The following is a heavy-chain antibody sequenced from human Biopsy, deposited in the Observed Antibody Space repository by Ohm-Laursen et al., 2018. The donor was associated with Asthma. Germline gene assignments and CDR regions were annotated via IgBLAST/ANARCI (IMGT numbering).Heavy chain of an antibody. CDR2: IYSGGTS. CDR1: GFAVSRDH. D-gene: IGHD3-22*01. V-gene: IGHV3-53*01. CDR3: AREDSSNWSHYYFDY. J-gene: IGHJ4*02. Sequence: SLRLSCTASGFAVSRDHMFWVRQAPGKGLEWVSVIYSGGTSHTADSVRGRFTISRDFSKNTLHLQMHSLRVEDTAVYYCAREDSSNWSHYYFDYWGQGTLVTVSS.